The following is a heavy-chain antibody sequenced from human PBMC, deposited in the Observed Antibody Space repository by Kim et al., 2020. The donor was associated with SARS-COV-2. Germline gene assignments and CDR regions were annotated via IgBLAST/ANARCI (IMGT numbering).Heavy chain of an antibody. D-gene: IGHD6-19*01. V-gene: IGHV3-23*01. CDR3: AKSGGIAVAGLDY. Sequence: YADSVKGRFTISRDNSKNTLYLQMNSLRAEDTAVYYCAKSGGIAVAGLDYWGQGTLVTVSS. J-gene: IGHJ4*02.